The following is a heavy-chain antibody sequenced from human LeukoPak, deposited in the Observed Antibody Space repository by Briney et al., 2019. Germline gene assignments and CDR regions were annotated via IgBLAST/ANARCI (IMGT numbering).Heavy chain of an antibody. CDR3: ARGITNDYYLDY. D-gene: IGHD1-20*01. CDR2: ISSYRNKD. J-gene: IGHJ4*01. CDR1: GFTFSNYA. V-gene: IGHV3-30*04. Sequence: GGSLRLSCLTSGFTFSNYAMHWVRQAPGKGLQWVAVISSYRNKDLYSDSVKGRFTISRDNSQNTLDLQMNNLRPEDTAVYYCARGITNDYYLDYWGHGTVVTVSS.